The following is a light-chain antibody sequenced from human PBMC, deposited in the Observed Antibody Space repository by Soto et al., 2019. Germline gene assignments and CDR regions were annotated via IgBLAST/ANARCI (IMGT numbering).Light chain of an antibody. J-gene: IGLJ1*01. CDR3: CSYAGSSTLV. CDR2: EVS. CDR1: SSDVGSYNL. V-gene: IGLV2-23*02. Sequence: QSVLTQPASVSGSPGQSITISCTGTSSDVGSYNLVSWYQQHPGKAPKLMIYEVSKRPSGVSNRFSGSKSGNTASLTISGPQAEDGADYYCCSYAGSSTLVFGTGTKPTFL.